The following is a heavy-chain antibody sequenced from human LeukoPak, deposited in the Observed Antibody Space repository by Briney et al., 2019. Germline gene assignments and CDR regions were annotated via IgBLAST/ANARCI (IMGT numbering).Heavy chain of an antibody. D-gene: IGHD3-9*01. J-gene: IGHJ6*03. CDR3: ARDLWYFDWLSGSYYYYYMDV. CDR1: GFTFSSYS. CDR2: ISSSSTV. V-gene: IGHV3-48*01. Sequence: PGGSLRLSCAASGFTFSSYSMNWVRQAPGKGGEWGSYISSSSTVYYADSVKGRFTISRDNAKNSLYLQMNSLRAEDTAVYYCARDLWYFDWLSGSYYYYYMDVWGKGTTVTVSS.